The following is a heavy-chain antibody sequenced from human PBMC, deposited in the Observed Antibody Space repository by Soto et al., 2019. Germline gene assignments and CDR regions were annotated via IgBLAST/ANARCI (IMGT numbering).Heavy chain of an antibody. Sequence: SETLSLTXTVSGGSISSYYWSWIRQPPGKGLEWIGYIYYSGSTNYNPSLKSRVTISVDTSKNQFSLKLSSVTAADTAVYYCARFPGDSAYYYYYGMDVWGQGTTVTVSS. CDR2: IYYSGST. V-gene: IGHV4-59*01. CDR3: ARFPGDSAYYYYYGMDV. CDR1: GGSISSYY. J-gene: IGHJ6*02. D-gene: IGHD7-27*01.